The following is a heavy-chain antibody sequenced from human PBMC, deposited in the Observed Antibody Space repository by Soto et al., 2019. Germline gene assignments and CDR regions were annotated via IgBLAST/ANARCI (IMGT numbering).Heavy chain of an antibody. V-gene: IGHV4-59*08. CDR2: IYYSGST. D-gene: IGHD3-10*02. Sequence: SETLSLTCTVSGGSISSYYWSWIRQPPGKGLEWIGYIYYSGSTNYNPSLKSRVTISVDTSKNQFSLKLSSVTAADTAVYYCARHVRGFGYYYYYMDVWGKGTTVTVSS. J-gene: IGHJ6*03. CDR3: ARHVRGFGYYYYYMDV. CDR1: GGSISSYY.